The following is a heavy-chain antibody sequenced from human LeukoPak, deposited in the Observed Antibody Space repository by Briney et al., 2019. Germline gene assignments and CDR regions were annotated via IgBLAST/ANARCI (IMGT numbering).Heavy chain of an antibody. CDR3: ARDGYDSSGYYPGVLNWFDP. J-gene: IGHJ5*02. CDR1: GGTFSSYA. V-gene: IGHV1-69*05. D-gene: IGHD3-22*01. CDR2: IIPIFGTA. Sequence: SVKVSCKASGGTFSSYAISWVRQAPGQGLEWMGGIIPIFGTANYAQKFQGRVTITTDESTSTAYMELSSLRSEDTAVYYCARDGYDSSGYYPGVLNWFDPWGQGTLVTVSS.